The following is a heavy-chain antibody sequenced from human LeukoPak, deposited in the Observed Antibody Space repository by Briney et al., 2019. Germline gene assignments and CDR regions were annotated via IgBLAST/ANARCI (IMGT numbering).Heavy chain of an antibody. D-gene: IGHD3-3*01. CDR3: ARGYTIFGVVRDAFYWFDP. CDR2: IIPILGIA. J-gene: IGHJ5*02. CDR1: GGTFSSYT. V-gene: IGHV1-69*02. Sequence: SVKVSCKASGGTFSSYTISWVRQAPGQGLEWMGRIIPILGIANYAQKFQGRVTITADKSTSTAYMELSSLRSEDTAVYYCARGYTIFGVVRDAFYWFDPWGQGTLVTVSS.